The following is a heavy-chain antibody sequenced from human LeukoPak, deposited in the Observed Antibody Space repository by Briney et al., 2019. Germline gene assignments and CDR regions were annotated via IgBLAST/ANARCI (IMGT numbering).Heavy chain of an antibody. V-gene: IGHV4-61*08. D-gene: IGHD4-17*01. CDR3: VRSRSGTYGWFEP. Sequence: SETLSLTCTVSGGSITSGDYYWSWIRQPPGKGLEWIGYIYYTGNTNYNPSLESRLTISVDTSKNQFSLKVSSVTAADTALYYCVRSRSGTYGWFEPWGQGTLVTVSS. CDR2: IYYTGNT. CDR1: GGSITSGDYY. J-gene: IGHJ5*02.